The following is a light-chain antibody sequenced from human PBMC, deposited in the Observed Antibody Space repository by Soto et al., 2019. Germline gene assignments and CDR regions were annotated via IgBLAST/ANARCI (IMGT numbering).Light chain of an antibody. CDR2: GAS. Sequence: EILMTQSPATVSVSPGERATLSCRASHSVSIDLAWYQHRPGQAPRLLIYGASTRATGIPDRFSGSGSGTDFTLTISRLEPEDFAVYYCQQFSSYPLTFGGGTKVDIK. CDR3: QQFSSYPLT. CDR1: HSVSID. J-gene: IGKJ4*01. V-gene: IGKV3-15*01.